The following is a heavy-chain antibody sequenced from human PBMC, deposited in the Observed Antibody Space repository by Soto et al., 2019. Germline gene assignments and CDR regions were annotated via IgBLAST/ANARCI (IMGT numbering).Heavy chain of an antibody. CDR3: AKSALDYDSSAYYYGGY. V-gene: IGHV3-30*18. CDR2: ISYDGSNK. J-gene: IGHJ4*02. Sequence: SLRLSCAASGFTFSSYGMHWVRQAPGKGLEWVALISYDGSNKYYTDSVKGRFTISRDNSKNTLYLQMNSLRAEDTAVYYCAKSALDYDSSAYYYGGYWGLGTLVTVS. CDR1: GFTFSSYG. D-gene: IGHD3-22*01.